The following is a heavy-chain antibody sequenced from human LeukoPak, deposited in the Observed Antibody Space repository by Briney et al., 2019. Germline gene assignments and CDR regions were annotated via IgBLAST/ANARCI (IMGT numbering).Heavy chain of an antibody. Sequence: SETLSLTCAVYGGSFSGYYWSWIRQPPGKGLEWIGEINHSGSTNYNPSLKSRVTISVDTPKNQFSLKLSSVTAADTAVYYCARGTIVVENWGQGTLVTVSS. D-gene: IGHD3-22*01. J-gene: IGHJ4*02. CDR2: INHSGST. V-gene: IGHV4-34*01. CDR3: ARGTIVVEN. CDR1: GGSFSGYY.